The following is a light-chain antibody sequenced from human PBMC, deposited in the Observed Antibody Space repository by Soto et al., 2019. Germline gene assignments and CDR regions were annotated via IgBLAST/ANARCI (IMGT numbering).Light chain of an antibody. J-gene: IGKJ5*01. CDR1: QSVRYS. Sequence: EIVLTQSPGILSLSPGERATLSCRASQSVRYSLAWYQQKPGQAPRLLTYGASNRATGIPDRFSGSGSGTDFTLTISSLEPEDFAVYYCQQRSNWPKITFGQGTRLEI. CDR3: QQRSNWPKIT. V-gene: IGKV3-11*01. CDR2: GAS.